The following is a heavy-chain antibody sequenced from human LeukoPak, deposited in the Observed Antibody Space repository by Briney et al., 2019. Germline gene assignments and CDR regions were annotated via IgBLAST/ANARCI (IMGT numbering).Heavy chain of an antibody. Sequence: GGSLRLACAASGFTFGSYSMNWVRQAPGKGLEWVSYISSSSSTIYYADSVKGRFTISRDNAKNSLYLQMNSLGAEDTAVYYCAREVPPGYSYGLRYFDLWGRGTLVTVSS. CDR2: ISSSSSTI. D-gene: IGHD5-18*01. CDR1: GFTFGSYS. J-gene: IGHJ2*01. CDR3: AREVPPGYSYGLRYFDL. V-gene: IGHV3-48*04.